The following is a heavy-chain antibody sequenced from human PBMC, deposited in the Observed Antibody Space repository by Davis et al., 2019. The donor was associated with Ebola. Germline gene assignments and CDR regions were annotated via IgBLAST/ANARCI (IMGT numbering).Heavy chain of an antibody. J-gene: IGHJ6*02. Sequence: GESLKISCAASGFTFSDYYMSWIRQAPGKGLEWVSYISISGSTIYYADSVKGRFTISRDNAKNSLYLQMNSLRDEDTAVYYCARDNDFWSLRYYYYGMDVWGQGTTVTVSS. CDR3: ARDNDFWSLRYYYYGMDV. CDR1: GFTFSDYY. D-gene: IGHD3-3*01. V-gene: IGHV3-11*04. CDR2: ISISGSTI.